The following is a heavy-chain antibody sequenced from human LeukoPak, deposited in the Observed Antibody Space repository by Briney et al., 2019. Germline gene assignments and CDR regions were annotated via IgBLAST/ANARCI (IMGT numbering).Heavy chain of an antibody. D-gene: IGHD1-14*01. CDR3: ARGITVTSYYYYYYYMDV. J-gene: IGHJ6*03. V-gene: IGHV4-59*01. CDR1: GGSISSYY. CDR2: TYYSGST. Sequence: SETLSLTCTVSGGSISSYYWSWIRQPPGKGLEWIGYTYYSGSTNYNPSLKSRVTISVDTSKNQFSLKLSSVTAADTAVYYCARGITVTSYYYYYYYMDVWGKGTTVTVSS.